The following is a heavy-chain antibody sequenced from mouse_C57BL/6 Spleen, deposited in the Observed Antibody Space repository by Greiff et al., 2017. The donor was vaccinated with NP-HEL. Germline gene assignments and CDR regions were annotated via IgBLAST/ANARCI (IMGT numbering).Heavy chain of an antibody. J-gene: IGHJ3*01. Sequence: VQLQQSGPELVKPGASVKISCKASGYAFSSSWMNWVKQRPGKGLEWIGRIYPGDGDTNYNGKFKGKATLTADKSSSTAYMQLSSLTSEDSAVYFCANYGEGVWFAYWGQGTLVTVSA. D-gene: IGHD1-2*01. CDR1: GYAFSSSW. CDR2: IYPGDGDT. CDR3: ANYGEGVWFAY. V-gene: IGHV1-82*01.